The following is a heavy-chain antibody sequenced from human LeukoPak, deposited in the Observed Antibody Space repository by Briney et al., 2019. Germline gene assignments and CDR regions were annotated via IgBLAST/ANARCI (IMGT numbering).Heavy chain of an antibody. D-gene: IGHD3-16*01. CDR2: IWYDGSNK. CDR3: ARDYGDYFDY. V-gene: IGHV3-33*01. J-gene: IGHJ4*02. CDR1: RCTFSNNS. Sequence: GGSLRLSCTASRCTFSNNSMHWVRQAPGKGLEWVAVIWYDGSNKYYADSVKGRFTISRDNSKNTLSLQMNSLRAEDTAVYYCARDYGDYFDYWGQGTLVTVSS.